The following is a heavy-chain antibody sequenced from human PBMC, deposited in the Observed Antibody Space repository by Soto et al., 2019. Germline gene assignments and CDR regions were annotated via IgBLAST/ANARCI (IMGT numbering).Heavy chain of an antibody. CDR2: INHTGSS. Sequence: QVQLQQGGAGLLKPSETLSITCGVNGGSFTGYYWTWIRQSPGKGLEWIGEINHTGSSNYNPSLKGRVTISVDTSKNQFSLNLSSVHAEDTAVYYCAKSHYDFWSAYSKYFLDWRQGTLVTVSS. J-gene: IGHJ4*02. CDR1: GGSFTGYY. D-gene: IGHD3-3*01. V-gene: IGHV4-34*01. CDR3: AKSHYDFWSAYSKYFLD.